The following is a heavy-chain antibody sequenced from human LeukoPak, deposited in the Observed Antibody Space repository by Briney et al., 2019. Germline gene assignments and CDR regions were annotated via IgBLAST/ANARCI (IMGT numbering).Heavy chain of an antibody. Sequence: PGGSLRLSCAASGFTFSSYRMSWVRQAPGKGLEWVANIKQDRSEKYYVDSVKGRFTISRDNAKNALYLQMNSLRAEDTAVYCCARGYSRFDYWGQGSLVTGSS. V-gene: IGHV3-7*01. CDR2: IKQDRSEK. CDR3: ARGYSRFDY. J-gene: IGHJ4*02. D-gene: IGHD6-13*01. CDR1: GFTFSSYR.